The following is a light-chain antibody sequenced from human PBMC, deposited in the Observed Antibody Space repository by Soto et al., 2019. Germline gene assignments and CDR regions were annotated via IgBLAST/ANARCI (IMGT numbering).Light chain of an antibody. CDR3: QSYDSSLSRV. CDR1: SSNIGAGYD. V-gene: IGLV1-40*01. CDR2: GNS. Sequence: QSVLTQPPSVSGAPGQRVTISCTGSSSNIGAGYDVHWYQQLPGTAPKHLISGNSNRPSGVPDRLSGSKSCTSASLAITGLQAEDEADYFCQSYDSSLSRVFGGGTKLTVL. J-gene: IGLJ2*01.